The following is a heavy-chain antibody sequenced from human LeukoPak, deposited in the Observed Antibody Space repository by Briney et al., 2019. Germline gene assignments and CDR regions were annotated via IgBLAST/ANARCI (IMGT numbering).Heavy chain of an antibody. Sequence: GASVKVSCKASGYTFTGYYMHWVRQAPGQGLEWMGWINPNSGGTNYAQKFQGRVTMTRDTSISTAYMELSRPRSDDTAVYYCARDGEYGSGSYSTDYFDYWGQGTLVTVSS. CDR1: GYTFTGYY. D-gene: IGHD3-10*01. CDR2: INPNSGGT. V-gene: IGHV1-2*02. J-gene: IGHJ4*02. CDR3: ARDGEYGSGSYSTDYFDY.